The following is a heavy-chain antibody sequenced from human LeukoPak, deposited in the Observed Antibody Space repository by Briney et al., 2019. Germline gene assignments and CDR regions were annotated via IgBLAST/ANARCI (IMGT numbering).Heavy chain of an antibody. CDR3: ARTRGYSGYVDAFDI. J-gene: IGHJ3*02. Sequence: PSETLSLTCTVSGGSISSTTYYWGWIRQAPGKGLESIASMYYIGPTYYNPSLKSQVTISADTSKNQFSLKLSSVTAADTAVYYCARTRGYSGYVDAFDIWGQGTMVTVFS. V-gene: IGHV4-39*01. CDR1: GGSISSTTYY. CDR2: MYYIGPT. D-gene: IGHD5-12*01.